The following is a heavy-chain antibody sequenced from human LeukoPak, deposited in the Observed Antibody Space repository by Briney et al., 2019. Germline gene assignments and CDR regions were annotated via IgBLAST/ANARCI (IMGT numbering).Heavy chain of an antibody. V-gene: IGHV4-61*01. CDR3: ARDPDGADFFAS. CDR2: IYYSGST. Sequence: SSQTLSLTCTVSGDSISTYYYYWSCVRQPPGMGLEWIGSIYYSGSTNYNPSLNSCATFPVNTTNNQYSQKLSPVAEAATACYFCARDPDGADFFASCGEGNLV. J-gene: IGHJ4*02. D-gene: IGHD1-14*01. CDR1: GDSISTYYYY.